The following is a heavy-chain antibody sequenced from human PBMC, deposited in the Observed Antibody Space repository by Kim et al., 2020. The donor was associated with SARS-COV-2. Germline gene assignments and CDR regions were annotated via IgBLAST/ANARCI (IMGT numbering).Heavy chain of an antibody. CDR3: ARGGVFLAARDYYYYMDV. CDR2: IIPIFGTA. V-gene: IGHV1-69*13. Sequence: SVKVSCKASGGTFSSYAISWVRQAPGQGLECMGGIIPIFGTANYAQKFQGRVTITADESTSTAYMELSSLRSEDTAVYYCARGGVFLAARDYYYYMDVWGKGTTVTVSS. D-gene: IGHD6-6*01. CDR1: GGTFSSYA. J-gene: IGHJ6*03.